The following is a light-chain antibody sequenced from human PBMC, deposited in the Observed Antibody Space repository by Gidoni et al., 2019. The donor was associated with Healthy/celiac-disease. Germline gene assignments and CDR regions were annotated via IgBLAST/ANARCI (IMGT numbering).Light chain of an antibody. CDR2: AAS. CDR1: QGTSNY. J-gene: IGKJ1*01. CDR3: QKYNSAPRT. V-gene: IGKV1-27*01. Sequence: DIQMTQSPSSLSASVGDRVTITCRASQGTSNYLAWYQQKPGKVPKLLLYAASTLQSVVPSRFSGSGSGTDFTLTISSLQPEDVATYYCQKYNSAPRTFGQGTKVEIK.